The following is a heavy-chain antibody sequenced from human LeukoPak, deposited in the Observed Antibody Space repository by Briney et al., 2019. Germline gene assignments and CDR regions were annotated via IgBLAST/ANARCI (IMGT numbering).Heavy chain of an antibody. J-gene: IGHJ5*02. V-gene: IGHV1-69*13. CDR2: IIPIFATT. Sequence: SVKVSCKASGGTFTSYAISWVRQAPGQGLEWMGGIIPIFATTNYAQTFQDRVTITADDPPSTVYLELTSLRSEDTAVYYCGEVESAYCSGVNCYFTWLDTWGQGTLVTVSS. CDR3: GEVESAYCSGVNCYFTWLDT. D-gene: IGHD2-15*01. CDR1: GGTFTSYA.